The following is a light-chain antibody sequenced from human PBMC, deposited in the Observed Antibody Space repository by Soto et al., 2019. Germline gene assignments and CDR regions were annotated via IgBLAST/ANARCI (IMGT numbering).Light chain of an antibody. CDR2: DAS. Sequence: EMVMTQSPSTLSVSPGDRATLSWGASLSVSTNLAWYQQKPGQAPRLLIYDASTRATGVPARFSGSGCGTEFTLTISSLQSEDFAIYYCQQYNNWPPWTFGQGTKVDIK. J-gene: IGKJ1*01. CDR1: LSVSTN. CDR3: QQYNNWPPWT. V-gene: IGKV3-15*01.